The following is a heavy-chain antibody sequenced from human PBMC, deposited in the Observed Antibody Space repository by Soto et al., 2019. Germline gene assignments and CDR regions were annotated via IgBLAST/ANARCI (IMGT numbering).Heavy chain of an antibody. CDR2: VWHDGTRK. Sequence: QVNLVESGGGIVQPGGSLTLSCSVSDFAFRLHGIQWVRQTPGKGLGWVAMVWHDGTRKYFRDSVRGRFTISRDSAKNKVYLHTNNLRRDDSALYFCARDRRSSGSYAMDVWGQGTTVSASS. CDR3: ARDRRSSGSYAMDV. V-gene: IGHV3-33*01. CDR1: DFAFRLHG. D-gene: IGHD6-25*01. J-gene: IGHJ6*02.